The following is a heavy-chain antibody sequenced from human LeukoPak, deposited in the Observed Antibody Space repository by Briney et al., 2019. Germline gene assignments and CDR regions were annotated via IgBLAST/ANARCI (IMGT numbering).Heavy chain of an antibody. CDR1: GYTFTSYG. D-gene: IGHD6-19*01. Sequence: ASVKVSCKASGYTFTSYGISWVRQAPGQGLEWVGWISAYNGNTNYAQKLQGRVTMTTDTSTSTAYMELRSLRSDDTAVYYCARDRAYSSGWYFYRFDPWGQGTLVTVSS. J-gene: IGHJ5*02. CDR2: ISAYNGNT. V-gene: IGHV1-18*01. CDR3: ARDRAYSSGWYFYRFDP.